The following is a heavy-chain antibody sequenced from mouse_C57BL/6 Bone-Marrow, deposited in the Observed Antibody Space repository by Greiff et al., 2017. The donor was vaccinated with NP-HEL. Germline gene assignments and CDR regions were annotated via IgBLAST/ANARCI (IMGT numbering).Heavy chain of an antibody. D-gene: IGHD1-1*01. CDR2: IDPEDGDT. J-gene: IGHJ3*01. V-gene: IGHV14-1*01. Sequence: EVKVVESGAELVRPGASVKLSCPASGFNIKDYYMHWVKQRPEQGLEWIGRIDPEDGDTEYAPKFQGKATMTADKSSNTAYLQLSSLTSEDTAVYYCIYYGSSPWFAYWGQGTLVTVSA. CDR1: GFNIKDYY. CDR3: IYYGSSPWFAY.